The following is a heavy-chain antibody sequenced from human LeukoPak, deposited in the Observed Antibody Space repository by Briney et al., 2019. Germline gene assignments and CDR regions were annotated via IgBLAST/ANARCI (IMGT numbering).Heavy chain of an antibody. V-gene: IGHV1-18*01. J-gene: IGHJ4*02. CDR2: NSAYNGNT. D-gene: IGHD3-10*01. Sequence: ASVKVSCKASGYTFSTYGISWVRQAPGQGLEWMGWNSAYNGNTNYAQKLQGRVTMTTDTSTSTAYMVLRSLRSDDTAVYYCARDQNGPITMVRGVIITYGYWGQGTLVTVSS. CDR1: GYTFSTYG. CDR3: ARDQNGPITMVRGVIITYGY.